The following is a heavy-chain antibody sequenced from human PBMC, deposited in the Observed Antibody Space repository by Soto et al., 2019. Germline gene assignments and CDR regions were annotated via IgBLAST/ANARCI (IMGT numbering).Heavy chain of an antibody. CDR1: GGSISSGGYS. D-gene: IGHD3-22*01. CDR2: IYHSGST. J-gene: IGHJ5*02. Sequence: SSETLSLTCAVSGGSISSGGYSWSWIRQPPGKGLEWIGYIYHSGSTYYNPSLKSRVTISVDRSKNQFSLKLSSVTAADTAVYYCAREQYYYDSSGYYSGWFDPWGQGTLVTVPS. CDR3: AREQYYYDSSGYYSGWFDP. V-gene: IGHV4-30-2*01.